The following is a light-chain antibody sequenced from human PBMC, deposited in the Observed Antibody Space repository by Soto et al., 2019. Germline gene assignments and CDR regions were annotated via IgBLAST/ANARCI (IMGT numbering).Light chain of an antibody. CDR3: GAWDSSLSAGV. J-gene: IGLJ3*02. Sequence: QSVLTQPPSVSAAPGQKFAISCSGSSSNIGNNFVSWYQQVPGTAPKLLIYDDNKRPSGIPDRFSGSKYGTSATLGIPGLQTGDEADDYCGAWDSSLSAGVFGGGTQLTVL. CDR2: DDN. CDR1: SSNIGNNF. V-gene: IGLV1-51*01.